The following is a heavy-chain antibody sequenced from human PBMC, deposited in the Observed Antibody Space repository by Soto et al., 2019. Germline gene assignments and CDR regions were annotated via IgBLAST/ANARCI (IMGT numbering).Heavy chain of an antibody. CDR1: GGSVISDY. CDR2: IHYSWRT. V-gene: IGHV4-59*08. J-gene: IGHJ6*03. D-gene: IGHD4-17*01. CDR3: ARTTASCYLDV. Sequence: QVQLHESGPGLVKPSETLSLTCTVSGGSVISDYWSWIRLPPGEGLAWIAYIHYSWRTNYNPSLTSRDPMSIDTSKSKVSRKVSSVTATDTAVYYSARTTASCYLDVWGKGTTVTVSS.